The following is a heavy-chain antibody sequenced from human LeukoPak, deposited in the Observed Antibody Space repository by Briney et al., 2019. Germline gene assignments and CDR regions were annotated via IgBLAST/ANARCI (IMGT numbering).Heavy chain of an antibody. D-gene: IGHD3-10*01. CDR3: ARLGDYDAFDI. Sequence: PGRSLRLSCAASGFTFSSYAMHWVRQAPGKGLEWVAVISYDGSNKCYADSVKGRFTISRDNSKNTLYLQMNSLRAEDTAVYYCARLGDYDAFDIWGQGTMVTVSS. J-gene: IGHJ3*02. CDR1: GFTFSSYA. V-gene: IGHV3-30-3*01. CDR2: ISYDGSNK.